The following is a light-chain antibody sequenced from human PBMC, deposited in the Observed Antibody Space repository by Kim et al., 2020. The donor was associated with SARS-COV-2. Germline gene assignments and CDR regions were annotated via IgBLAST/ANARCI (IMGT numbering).Light chain of an antibody. CDR2: DAS. CDR1: QSVSSSY. V-gene: IGKV3-20*01. J-gene: IGKJ4*01. Sequence: EIVLTQSPGTLSLSPGERATLSCRASQSVSSSYLAWYQQKPGQAPRLLIYDASSRATGIPDRLSGSGSGTDFTLTITRLEPEDFAVYYCKQYGSSPLTFGGGTKVEI. CDR3: KQYGSSPLT.